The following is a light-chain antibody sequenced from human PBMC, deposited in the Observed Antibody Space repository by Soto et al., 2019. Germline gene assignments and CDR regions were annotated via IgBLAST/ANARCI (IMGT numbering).Light chain of an antibody. CDR2: WAF. CDR1: QSVLYSSNHKNY. CDR3: QQYYSTPYT. Sequence: DIVMTQSPDSLAMSLGARATINCKSSQSVLYSSNHKNYLAWYQQRPGQPPKLLIYWAFTRDSGVPDRFTGSGSGTDFTLTISSLQAEDVAVYYCQQYYSTPYTFGQGTKLEIK. V-gene: IGKV4-1*01. J-gene: IGKJ2*01.